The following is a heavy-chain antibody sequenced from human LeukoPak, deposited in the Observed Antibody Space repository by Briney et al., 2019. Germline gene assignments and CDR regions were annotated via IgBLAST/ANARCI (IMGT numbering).Heavy chain of an antibody. CDR3: TTDGWEAYCGGDCYSNFDY. V-gene: IGHV3-15*01. J-gene: IGHJ4*02. Sequence: GGSLRLSCAASGFTFSNAWMSWVRQAPGKGLEWVGRIKSKTDGGTTDYAAPVKGRFTISRDDSKNTLYLQMNSLRTEDTAVYYCTTDGWEAYCGGDCYSNFDYWGQGTLVTVSS. D-gene: IGHD2-21*02. CDR1: GFTFSNAW. CDR2: IKSKTDGGTT.